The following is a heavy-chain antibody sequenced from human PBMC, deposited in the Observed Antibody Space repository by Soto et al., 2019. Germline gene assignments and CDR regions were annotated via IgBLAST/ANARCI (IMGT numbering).Heavy chain of an antibody. CDR3: AKTAGYDYVWGSSGLDP. Sequence: QVQLVESGGGVVQPGRSLRLSCAASGFTFSNYGMHWVRQAPGKGLEWVAVISYDGSDKYYADSVKGRFTISRDDSKNTLYRQMNSLRAEDTAVYYCAKTAGYDYVWGSSGLDPWGQGALVTVSS. D-gene: IGHD3-16*01. V-gene: IGHV3-30*18. CDR2: ISYDGSDK. CDR1: GFTFSNYG. J-gene: IGHJ5*02.